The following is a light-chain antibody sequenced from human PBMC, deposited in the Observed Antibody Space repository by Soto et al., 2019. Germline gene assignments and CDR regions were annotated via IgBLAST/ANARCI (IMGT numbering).Light chain of an antibody. CDR3: QQYNSYSWT. V-gene: IGKV1-5*01. CDR2: DAS. CDR1: QSISSW. J-gene: IGKJ1*01. Sequence: DIQMTQSPSTLSASVGDRVTITCRASQSISSWLAWYQQKPGKAPKLLIYDASSLESGVPSRFSGSGSGTDFTLTISSLQPDDFATYYCQQYNSYSWTFGQGTKVDIK.